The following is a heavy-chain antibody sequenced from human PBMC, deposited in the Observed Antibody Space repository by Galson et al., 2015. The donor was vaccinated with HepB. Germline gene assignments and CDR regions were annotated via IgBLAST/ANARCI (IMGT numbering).Heavy chain of an antibody. J-gene: IGHJ4*02. CDR3: TTEVNWGTDY. CDR1: GFTFRNVW. CDR2: IKSKTDGGTT. D-gene: IGHD7-27*01. Sequence: SLRLSCAASGFTFRNVWMSWVRQGPGKGLEWVGLIKSKTDGGTTDYAAPVKDRFTISRDDSKNTLYLQMNSLKSEDTGVYYCTTEVNWGTDYWGQGTLVTVSS. V-gene: IGHV3-15*01.